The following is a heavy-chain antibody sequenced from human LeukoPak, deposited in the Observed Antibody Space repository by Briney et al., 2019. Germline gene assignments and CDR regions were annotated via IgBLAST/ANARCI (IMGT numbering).Heavy chain of an antibody. Sequence: SQTLSLTCAISGDSVSSNSAAWNWIRQSPSRGLEWLGRTYYRSKWYNDYAVAGKSRITVNPDTSKNQFSLPLNSVTPEDTAVYYCARKGARPVAFDIWGQGTMVTVSS. D-gene: IGHD1-26*01. CDR3: ARKGARPVAFDI. J-gene: IGHJ3*02. V-gene: IGHV6-1*01. CDR2: TYYRSKWYN. CDR1: GDSVSSNSAA.